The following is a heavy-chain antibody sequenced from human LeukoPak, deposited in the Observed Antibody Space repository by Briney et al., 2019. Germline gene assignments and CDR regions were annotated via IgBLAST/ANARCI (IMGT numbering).Heavy chain of an antibody. Sequence: HPGGSLGLSCAASGRYWMHWVRQAPGKGLVWVSHINSDGSWTSYADSVKGRFTISKDNSKNTLYLQMNSLRAEDTAVYYCAKSAPGRPRGYSSGWTNWFDPWGQGTLVAVSS. V-gene: IGHV3-74*01. CDR1: GRYW. J-gene: IGHJ5*02. CDR3: AKSAPGRPRGYSSGWTNWFDP. CDR2: INSDGSWT. D-gene: IGHD6-19*01.